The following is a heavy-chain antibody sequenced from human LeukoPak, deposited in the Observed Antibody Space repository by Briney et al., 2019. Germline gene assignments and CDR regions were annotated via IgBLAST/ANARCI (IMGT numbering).Heavy chain of an antibody. V-gene: IGHV4-4*02. J-gene: IGHJ5*02. D-gene: IGHD3-3*02. Sequence: GSLRLSCAASGFTFSNAWMNWVRQPPGKGLEWIGEIYHSGSTNYNPSLKSRVTISVDKSKNQFSLKLSSVTAADTAVYYCARDGVSIDPWGQGTLVTVSS. CDR3: ARDGVSIDP. CDR2: IYHSGST. CDR1: GFTFSNAW.